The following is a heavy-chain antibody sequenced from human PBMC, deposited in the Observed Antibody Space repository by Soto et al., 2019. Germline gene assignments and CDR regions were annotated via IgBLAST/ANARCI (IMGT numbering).Heavy chain of an antibody. J-gene: IGHJ6*02. V-gene: IGHV4-39*01. CDR2: IYYSGST. CDR1: GGSISSSSYY. CDR3: ASIAAAGTYYYYYGMDV. Sequence: PSETLSLTCTVSGGSISSSSYYWGWIRQPPGKGLEWIGSIYYSGSTYYNPSLKNRVTISVDTSKNQFSLKLSSVTAADTAVYYCASIAAAGTYYYYYGMDVWGQGTTVTVSS. D-gene: IGHD6-13*01.